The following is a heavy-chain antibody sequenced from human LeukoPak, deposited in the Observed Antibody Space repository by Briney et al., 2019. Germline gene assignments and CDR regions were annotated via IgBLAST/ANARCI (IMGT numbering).Heavy chain of an antibody. Sequence: SETLSLTCTVSGYSISSGYYWGWIRQPPGKGLEWIGSIYHSGSTYYNPSLKSRVTISVDTSKNQFSLRLSSVTAADTAVYYCARDRRGFDWFDYWGQGTLVTVSS. CDR2: IYHSGST. J-gene: IGHJ5*01. CDR3: ARDRRGFDWFDY. CDR1: GYSISSGYY. V-gene: IGHV4-38-2*02. D-gene: IGHD3-10*01.